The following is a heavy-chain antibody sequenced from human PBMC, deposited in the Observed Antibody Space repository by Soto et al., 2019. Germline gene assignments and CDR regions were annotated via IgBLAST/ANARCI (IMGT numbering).Heavy chain of an antibody. Sequence: SLRLSCAASGFSFNTYSMNWVRQAPGKGLEWISNIRRSSSTTDYADSVKGRFTISRDNTKNLLYLQMNGLRDEDTAVYYCARGHSMDVWGHGTTVTVSS. J-gene: IGHJ6*02. CDR1: GFSFNTYS. V-gene: IGHV3-48*02. CDR3: ARGHSMDV. CDR2: IRRSSSTT.